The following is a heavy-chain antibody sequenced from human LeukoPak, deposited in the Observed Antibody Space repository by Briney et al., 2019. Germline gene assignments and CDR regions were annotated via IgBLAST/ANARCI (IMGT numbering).Heavy chain of an antibody. CDR3: AKDPNSNPTRDY. V-gene: IGHV3-23*01. CDR1: EFTFSSYA. D-gene: IGHD1-1*01. Sequence: GGSLRLSCAASEFTFSSYAMRRVRQAPGKGLEWVSGISGSGGSTDYADSVKGRFTISRDNSKNTLYLQMNSLRAEDTAVSYCAKDPNSNPTRDYWGQGTLVTVSS. CDR2: ISGSGGST. J-gene: IGHJ4*02.